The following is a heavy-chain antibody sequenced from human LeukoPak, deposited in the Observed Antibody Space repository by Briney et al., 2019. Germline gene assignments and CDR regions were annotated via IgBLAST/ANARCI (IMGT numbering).Heavy chain of an antibody. D-gene: IGHD2-2*01. J-gene: IGHJ4*02. V-gene: IGHV3-30*03. Sequence: GGSLRLSRAASGFTFSSYAMHWVRQAPGKGLEWVAVISYDSSNKYYADSVKGRFTISRDNSQNTLYLGMNSLRVEDTAMFHCAAAYCSSSACSPLAYWGQGILVTVSS. CDR1: GFTFSSYA. CDR3: AAAYCSSSACSPLAY. CDR2: ISYDSSNK.